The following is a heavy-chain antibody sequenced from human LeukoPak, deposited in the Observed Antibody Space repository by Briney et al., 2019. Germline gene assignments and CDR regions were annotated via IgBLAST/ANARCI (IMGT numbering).Heavy chain of an antibody. D-gene: IGHD5-12*01. J-gene: IGHJ5*02. Sequence: ASVKVSCKASGYTFTSYDINWVRQATGQGLEWMGWMNPNSGNTGYAQKFQGRVTITRNTSISTAYMELSRLRSDDTAVYYCARAEYSGDWFDPWGQGTLVTVSS. CDR1: GYTFTSYD. CDR2: MNPNSGNT. CDR3: ARAEYSGDWFDP. V-gene: IGHV1-8*03.